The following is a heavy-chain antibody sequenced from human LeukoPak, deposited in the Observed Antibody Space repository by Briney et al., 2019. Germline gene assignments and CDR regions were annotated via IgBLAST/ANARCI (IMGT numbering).Heavy chain of an antibody. CDR1: GGSISSYY. J-gene: IGHJ3*02. CDR3: ARVAERTWLPYGDAFDI. Sequence: AETLSLTCTVSGGSISSYYWGWIRQPPGKGLEWIGTIYHGGSTYYNPSLESRVTISLDTSKNHFSLNLTSVTAADTAMYYCARVAERTWLPYGDAFDIWGLGTMVTVSS. V-gene: IGHV4-38-2*02. CDR2: IYHGGST. D-gene: IGHD3-9*01.